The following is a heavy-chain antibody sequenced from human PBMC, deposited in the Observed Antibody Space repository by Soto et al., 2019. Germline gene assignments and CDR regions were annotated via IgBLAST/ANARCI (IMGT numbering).Heavy chain of an antibody. CDR2: INAGNGNT. D-gene: IGHD3-10*01. J-gene: IGHJ6*02. CDR3: ASSYYGSGNPKDYYYGMDV. Sequence: QVQRVQSGAEVKKPGASVKVSGKASGYTFTSYAMHWVRQAPGQRLEWMGWINAGNGNTKYSQKFQGRVTITRDTSASTAYMELSSLRSEDTAVYYCASSYYGSGNPKDYYYGMDVWGQGTTVTVSS. V-gene: IGHV1-3*01. CDR1: GYTFTSYA.